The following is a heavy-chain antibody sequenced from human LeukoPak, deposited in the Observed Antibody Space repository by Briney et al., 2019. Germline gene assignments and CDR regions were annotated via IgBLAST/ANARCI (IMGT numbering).Heavy chain of an antibody. CDR2: ISGGGGST. D-gene: IGHD3-10*01. Sequence: GGSLRVSRAPSGFTFRSYAMSALRQAPGKGLEWVSAISGGGGSTYYADTLQGRVTISTDNSKNTLYLQMNSLRAEDTAVYYCAKDSSRYGSGKMGFDRWGQGTLVTVSS. CDR1: GFTFRSYA. J-gene: IGHJ5*02. CDR3: AKDSSRYGSGKMGFDR. V-gene: IGHV3-23*01.